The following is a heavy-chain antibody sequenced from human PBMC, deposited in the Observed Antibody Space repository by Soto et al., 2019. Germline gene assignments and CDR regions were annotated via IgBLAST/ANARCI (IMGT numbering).Heavy chain of an antibody. Sequence: SETLSLTCTVSGGSISSGDYYWSWIRQPPGKGLEWIGYIYYSGSTYYNPSLKSRVTISVDTSKNQFSLKLSSVTAADTAVYYCARTRTYYDFWSGSYYFDYWGQGTLVTAPQ. D-gene: IGHD3-3*01. CDR3: ARTRTYYDFWSGSYYFDY. J-gene: IGHJ4*02. CDR1: GGSISSGDYY. CDR2: IYYSGST. V-gene: IGHV4-30-4*01.